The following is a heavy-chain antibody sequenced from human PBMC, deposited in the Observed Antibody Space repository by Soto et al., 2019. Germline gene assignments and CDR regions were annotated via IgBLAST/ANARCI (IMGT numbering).Heavy chain of an antibody. CDR2: IIPIFGTA. Sequence: QVQLVQSGAEVKKPGSSVKVSCKASGGTFSSYAISWVRQAPGQGLEWLGGIIPIFGTAHYAQKFQGRVTIAAGESTSTADMELSSLRSEDTAVYYCAEAYSSRPFRVNYYGMDVWGQGTTVTVSS. CDR1: GGTFSSYA. D-gene: IGHD6-19*01. J-gene: IGHJ6*02. CDR3: AEAYSSRPFRVNYYGMDV. V-gene: IGHV1-69*01.